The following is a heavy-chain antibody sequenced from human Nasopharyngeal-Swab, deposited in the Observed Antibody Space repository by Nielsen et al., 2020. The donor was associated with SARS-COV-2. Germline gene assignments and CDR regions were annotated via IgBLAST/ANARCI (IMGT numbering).Heavy chain of an antibody. J-gene: IGHJ4*02. D-gene: IGHD5-12*01. CDR1: GFTFSPYT. V-gene: IGHV3-48*04. CDR2: ITSGNSV. Sequence: GGSLRLSCATFGFTFSPYTMTWVRQAPGKGLQWIAYITSGNSVQYADSVRGRFTISRDNAKNSLYLQMNSLTAEDTAVYYCARERGGGYGDYWGQGTLVTVSS. CDR3: ARERGGGYGDY.